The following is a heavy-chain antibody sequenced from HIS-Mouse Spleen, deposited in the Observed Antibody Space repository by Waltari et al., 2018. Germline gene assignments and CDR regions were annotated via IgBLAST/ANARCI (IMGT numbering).Heavy chain of an antibody. CDR2: IYYSGST. J-gene: IGHJ4*02. CDR1: GGSLSRTSYY. Sequence: QLQLQESGPGLVKPSETLSLTCPVSGGSLSRTSYYWGWIRQPPGKGLEWIGSIYYSGSTYYNPSLKSRVTISVDTSKNQFSLKLSSVTAADTAVYYCARDPRWNDGIDYWGQGTLVTVSS. CDR3: ARDPRWNDGIDY. V-gene: IGHV4-39*07. D-gene: IGHD1-1*01.